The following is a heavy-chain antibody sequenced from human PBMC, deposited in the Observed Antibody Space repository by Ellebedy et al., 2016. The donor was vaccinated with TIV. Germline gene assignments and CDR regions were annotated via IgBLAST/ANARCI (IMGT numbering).Heavy chain of an antibody. CDR3: ARDMTPPDYYYYGVDV. V-gene: IGHV3-74*01. J-gene: IGHJ6*02. D-gene: IGHD3-16*01. CDR2: INSDGSST. Sequence: PGGSLRLSCAASGFTFSGYWMHWVRQAPGKGLVWVTRINSDGSSTNYAASVKGRFTISRDTAKSTLYLQMNSLTAEDTAMYFCARDMTPPDYYYYGVDVWGQGTTVTVSS. CDR1: GFTFSGYW.